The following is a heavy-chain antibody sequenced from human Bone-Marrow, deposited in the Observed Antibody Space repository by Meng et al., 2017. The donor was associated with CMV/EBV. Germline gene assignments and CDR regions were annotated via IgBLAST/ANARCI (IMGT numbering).Heavy chain of an antibody. CDR2: IIPILGIA. J-gene: IGHJ6*02. V-gene: IGHV1-69*02. Sequence: SVKVSCKASGGTFSSYTISWVRQAPGQGLEWMGRIIPILGIANYAQKFQGRVTITADKSTSTAYMELSSLRSEDTAVYYCASTVVVPAATSYYYYYYGMDVWGQGTTVTVSS. CDR3: ASTVVVPAATSYYYYYYGMDV. D-gene: IGHD2-2*01. CDR1: GGTFSSYT.